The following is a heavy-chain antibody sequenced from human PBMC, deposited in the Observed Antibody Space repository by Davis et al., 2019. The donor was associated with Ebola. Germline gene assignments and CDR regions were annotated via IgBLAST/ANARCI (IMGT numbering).Heavy chain of an antibody. CDR3: ARYCHYTDCSYFDC. Sequence: GESLKISCAASGFTFSNYDMGWVRQVPGKGLEWVSGVSGSAGSTYYADSVKGRFTISRDNSKNTLYLQMNSLRAEDTATYYCARYCHYTDCSYFDCWGQGTMVAVSS. V-gene: IGHV3-23*01. CDR1: GFTFSNYD. CDR2: VSGSAGST. J-gene: IGHJ4*02. D-gene: IGHD2-15*01.